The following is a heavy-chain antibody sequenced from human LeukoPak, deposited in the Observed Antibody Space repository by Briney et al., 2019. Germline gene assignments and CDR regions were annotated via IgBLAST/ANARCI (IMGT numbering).Heavy chain of an antibody. CDR2: ISYSGST. Sequence: SETLSLTWIVSGDSISSPYWSSISSSDWSWIRQPPGKRLEWIAYISYSGSTNYNSSLKSRVTISLVTSKNQFSLTLSSVTDADTAVYYCARGGEDAFDIWGQGTMVTVSS. V-gene: IGHV4-61*05. CDR1: GDSISSPYWSSISSSD. CDR3: ARGGEDAFDI. J-gene: IGHJ3*02. D-gene: IGHD7-27*01.